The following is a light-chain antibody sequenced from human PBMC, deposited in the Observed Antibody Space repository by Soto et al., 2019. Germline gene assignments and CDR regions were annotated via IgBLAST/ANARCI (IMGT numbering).Light chain of an antibody. CDR3: QQHGSGPWT. J-gene: IGKJ1*01. CDR2: VAS. CDR1: QSVSSNN. V-gene: IGKV3-20*01. Sequence: EIVLTQSPDTLSLSPGERATLSCRASQSVSSNNLAWYQHKPGQPPRLLIYVASRRATGIPDRFSGSGSGSEFTLTITRQEPEDFAVYYCQQHGSGPWTFGQGTKVEIK.